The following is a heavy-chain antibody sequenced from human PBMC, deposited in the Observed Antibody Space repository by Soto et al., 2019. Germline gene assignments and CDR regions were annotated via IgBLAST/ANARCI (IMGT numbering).Heavy chain of an antibody. V-gene: IGHV3-30*03. CDR2: ISYDGSNK. D-gene: IGHD5-18*01. Sequence: QVQLVESGGGVVQPGRSLRLSCAASGFTFSSYGMHWVRQAPGKGLEWVAVISYDGSNKYYADSVKGRFTISRDNSKNTLYLQMNSLIAEDTAVYSCAIDNYGQAMVNVADYYYGMDVWGQGTTVTVSS. J-gene: IGHJ6*02. CDR1: GFTFSSYG. CDR3: AIDNYGQAMVNVADYYYGMDV.